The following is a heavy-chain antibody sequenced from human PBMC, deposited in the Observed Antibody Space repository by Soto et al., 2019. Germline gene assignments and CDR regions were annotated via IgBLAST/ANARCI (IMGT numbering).Heavy chain of an antibody. CDR3: ARDRSYYYDSSGYPFDF. CDR1: GYTFDIYG. V-gene: IGHV1-18*01. D-gene: IGHD3-22*01. CDR2: ISADNGDT. J-gene: IGHJ4*02. Sequence: VASVKVSCKASGYTFDIYGISWVRQVPGKGPEWMGWISADNGDTKYAQRMQGRVTMTTDTATSTAYMELRSLRSDDTAVYYCARDRSYYYDSSGYPFDFWGQGSLVIVSS.